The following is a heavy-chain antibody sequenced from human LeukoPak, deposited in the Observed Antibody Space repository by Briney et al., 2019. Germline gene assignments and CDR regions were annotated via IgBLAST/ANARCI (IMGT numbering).Heavy chain of an antibody. D-gene: IGHD3-3*01. CDR2: INQNGNEK. Sequence: GGSLRLSCAASRFTFSSYWMNWVRQAPGKGLEWVANINQNGNEKYYVDSVKGRFTISRDNTMNSLYLQMSSLRAEDTAVYYCATDRGWRTSGYYLYYFEYWGQGTLVTYSS. CDR1: RFTFSSYW. V-gene: IGHV3-7*01. CDR3: ATDRGWRTSGYYLYYFEY. J-gene: IGHJ4*02.